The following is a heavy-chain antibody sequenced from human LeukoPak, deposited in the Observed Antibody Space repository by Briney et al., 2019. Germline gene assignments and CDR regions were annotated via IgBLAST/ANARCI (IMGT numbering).Heavy chain of an antibody. CDR3: AREDGGTLDY. CDR2: IIPILGIG. V-gene: IGHV1-69*04. D-gene: IGHD4-23*01. J-gene: IGHJ4*02. Sequence: ASVTVSCKASGGTFSSYAINWVRQAPGQGLEWMGRIIPILGIGNYAQKFQGRVTITADKSTSTAYMELSSLRSEDTAVYYCAREDGGTLDYWGQGTLVTVSS. CDR1: GGTFSSYA.